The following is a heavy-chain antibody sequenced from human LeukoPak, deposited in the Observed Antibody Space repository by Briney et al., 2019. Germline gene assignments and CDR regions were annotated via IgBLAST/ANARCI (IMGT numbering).Heavy chain of an antibody. Sequence: GASVKVSCKASGYTFTSYYMHWVRQMPGKGLEWMWIIYPGDSDTRYSPSFQGQVTISADKSISTAYLQWSSLKASDTAMYYCARRSSSSDAFDIWGQGTMVTVSS. J-gene: IGHJ3*02. D-gene: IGHD6-13*01. CDR2: IYPGDSDT. CDR1: GYTFTSYY. V-gene: IGHV5-51*01. CDR3: ARRSSSSDAFDI.